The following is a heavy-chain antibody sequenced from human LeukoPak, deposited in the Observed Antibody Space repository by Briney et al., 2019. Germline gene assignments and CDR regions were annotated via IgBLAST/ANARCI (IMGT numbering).Heavy chain of an antibody. CDR1: GGTFSSYA. CDR2: IIPIFGTA. V-gene: IGHV1-69*01. Sequence: SVKVSCTASGGTFSSYAISWVRQAPGQGLEWMGGIIPIFGTANYAQKFQGRVTITADESTSTAYMELSSLRSEDTAVYYCARSEGATFGAFDIWGQGTMVTVSS. D-gene: IGHD1-26*01. J-gene: IGHJ3*02. CDR3: ARSEGATFGAFDI.